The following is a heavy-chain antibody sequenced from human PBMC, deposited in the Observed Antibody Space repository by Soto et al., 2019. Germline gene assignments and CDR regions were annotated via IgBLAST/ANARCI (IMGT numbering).Heavy chain of an antibody. D-gene: IGHD3-22*01. Sequence: GGSLRLSCAASGFTFSSYDMHWVRQATGKGLEWVSAIGTAGDTYYPGSVKGRFTISRENAKNSLYLQMNSLRAEDTAAYYCARGEGDYYDSSGYYPNWGQGTLVPVSS. V-gene: IGHV3-13*01. CDR3: ARGEGDYYDSSGYYPN. J-gene: IGHJ4*02. CDR1: GFTFSSYD. CDR2: IGTAGDT.